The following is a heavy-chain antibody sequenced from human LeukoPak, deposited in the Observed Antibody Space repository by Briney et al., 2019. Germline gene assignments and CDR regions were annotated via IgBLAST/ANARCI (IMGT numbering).Heavy chain of an antibody. CDR1: GGSIIRDC. D-gene: IGHD3-22*01. V-gene: IGHV4-59*01. CDR3: ARGGDSSGYPDY. CDR2: IWCSGST. Sequence: PSETLSLTCTVSGGSIIRDCWSWIRQPPGKRLEWVGYIWCSGSTNYNPSLKSRLTISVDTSNNPFSLQLSSVTAADTAVYYRARGGDSSGYPDYWGQGTLVTVSS. J-gene: IGHJ4*02.